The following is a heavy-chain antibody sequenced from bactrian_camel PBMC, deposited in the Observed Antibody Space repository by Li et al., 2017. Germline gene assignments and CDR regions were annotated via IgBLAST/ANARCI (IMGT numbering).Heavy chain of an antibody. CDR1: GITEGTNF. J-gene: IGHJ4*01. V-gene: IGHV3S54*01. CDR3: AAGDSWPCSAKY. D-gene: IGHD6*01. CDR2: IMVLGAAT. Sequence: HVQLVESGGGSVQAGGSLRLSCEASGITEGTNFIGWFRQAPGEQREGVASIMVLGAATYYPDSSVKGRFTISQDNAKNTLYLQMNSLKPEDTAMYYCAAGDSWPCSAKYWGQGTQVTV.